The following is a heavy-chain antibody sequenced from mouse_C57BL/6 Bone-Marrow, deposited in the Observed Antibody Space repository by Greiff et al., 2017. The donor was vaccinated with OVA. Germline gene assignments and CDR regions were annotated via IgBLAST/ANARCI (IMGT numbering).Heavy chain of an antibody. V-gene: IGHV3-6*01. J-gene: IGHJ4*01. Sequence: VQLQQSGPGLVKPSQSLSLTCSVTGYSITSGYYWNWIRQFPGNKLEWMGYISSDGSNNYNPSLKNRISITRDTSKNQFFLKLNSVTTEDTATYYGARGGLIPGAMDYWGQGTSVTVSS. CDR3: ARGGLIPGAMDY. CDR1: GYSITSGYY. CDR2: ISSDGSN.